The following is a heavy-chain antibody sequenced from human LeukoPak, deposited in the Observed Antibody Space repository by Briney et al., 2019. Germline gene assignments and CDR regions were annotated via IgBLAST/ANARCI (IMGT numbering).Heavy chain of an antibody. Sequence: PGGSLRLSCAASGFTFSSYEMNWVRQAPGKGLEWVSYISSSGSTVYYADSVKGRFTISRDNAKNTLYLQLNGLRAEDTAIYYCARSQGPYDYWGQGTLVTVSS. CDR2: ISSSGSTV. CDR1: GFTFSSYE. J-gene: IGHJ4*02. CDR3: ARSQGPYDY. V-gene: IGHV3-48*03.